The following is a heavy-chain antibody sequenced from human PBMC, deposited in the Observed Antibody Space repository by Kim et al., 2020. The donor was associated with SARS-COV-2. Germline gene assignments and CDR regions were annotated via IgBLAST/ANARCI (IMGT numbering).Heavy chain of an antibody. Sequence: ASVKVSCKVSGYTLTELYMHWVRQAPGKGLEWMGGFDPEDGETIYAQKFQGRVTMTEDTSTDTAYMELSSLRSEDTAVYYCAVTMIVVDNDPFDYWGQGTLVTVSS. D-gene: IGHD3-22*01. CDR2: FDPEDGET. J-gene: IGHJ4*02. V-gene: IGHV1-24*01. CDR1: GYTLTELY. CDR3: AVTMIVVDNDPFDY.